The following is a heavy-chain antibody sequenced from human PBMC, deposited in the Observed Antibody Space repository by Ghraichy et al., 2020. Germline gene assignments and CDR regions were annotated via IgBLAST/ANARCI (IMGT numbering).Heavy chain of an antibody. Sequence: YYSGTTYYNPSLRSRVTISVDTSKNQFSLKLTSVTASDTAVYYCARLGTPMVQNYFDYWGQGALVTVS. D-gene: IGHD5-18*01. CDR3: ARLGTPMVQNYFDY. CDR2: YYSGTT. V-gene: IGHV4-59*08. J-gene: IGHJ4*02.